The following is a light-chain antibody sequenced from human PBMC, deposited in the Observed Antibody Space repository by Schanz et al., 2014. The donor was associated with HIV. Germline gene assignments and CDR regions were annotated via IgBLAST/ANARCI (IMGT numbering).Light chain of an antibody. Sequence: DIQMTQSPSSLSASVGDRVTITCRASQGIRNYLAWYQQKPGQVPKLLIYAASTLQSGVPSRFSGTGSGTDFTLTISSLQPEDVTTYYCQKYNTVPLPFGGGTKVEIK. CDR1: QGIRNY. CDR2: AAS. CDR3: QKYNTVPLP. V-gene: IGKV1-27*01. J-gene: IGKJ4*01.